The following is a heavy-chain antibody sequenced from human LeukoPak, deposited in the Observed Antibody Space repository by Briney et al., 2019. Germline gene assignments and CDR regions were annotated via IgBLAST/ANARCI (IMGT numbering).Heavy chain of an antibody. CDR3: ARDRISYYDFWSGYSDPRFDY. CDR2: ISAYNGNT. J-gene: IGHJ4*02. Sequence: ASVKVSCKASGYTFTSYYMHWVRQAPGQGLGWMGWISAYNGNTNYAQKLQGRVTMTTDTSTSTAYMELRSLRSDDTAVYYCARDRISYYDFWSGYSDPRFDYWGQGTLVTVSS. D-gene: IGHD3-3*01. V-gene: IGHV1-18*04. CDR1: GYTFTSYY.